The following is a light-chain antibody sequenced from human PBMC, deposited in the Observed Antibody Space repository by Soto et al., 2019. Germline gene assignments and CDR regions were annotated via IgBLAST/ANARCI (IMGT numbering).Light chain of an antibody. CDR2: EVS. CDR1: SSDVGGYNY. V-gene: IGLV2-8*01. Sequence: QSALTQPPSASGSPGQSGTISCTGTSSDVGGYNYVSWYHQHPGKAPKLMIYEVSKRPSGVPDRFSGSKSGNTASLTVSGLQAEDEADYYCSSYAGSLVVFGGGTKLTLL. J-gene: IGLJ2*01. CDR3: SSYAGSLVV.